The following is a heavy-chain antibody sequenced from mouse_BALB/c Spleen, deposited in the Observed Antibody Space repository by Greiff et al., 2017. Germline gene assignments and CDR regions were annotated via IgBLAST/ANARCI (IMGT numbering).Heavy chain of an antibody. CDR2: INSNGGST. Sequence: EVKVVESGGGLVQPGGSLKLSCAASGFTFSSYGMSWVRQTPDKRLELVATINSNGGSTYYPDSVKGRFTISRDNAKNTLYLQMSSLKSEDTAMYYCARDLAWFAYWGQGTLVTVSA. V-gene: IGHV5-6-3*01. J-gene: IGHJ3*01. CDR3: ARDLAWFAY. CDR1: GFTFSSYG.